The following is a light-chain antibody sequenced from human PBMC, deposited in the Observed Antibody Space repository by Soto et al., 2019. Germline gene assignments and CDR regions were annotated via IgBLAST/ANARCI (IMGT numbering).Light chain of an antibody. J-gene: IGLJ1*01. Sequence: QSVLTQPPSVSAAPGQKVTISCSGSSSNIGSRFVCWYQQLPGMAPRILLYNTNERPSGVSDRFSGSKSGTSATLAITGLQTGDEADYYCGTWDDILNVYVFGTGTKLTVL. CDR3: GTWDDILNVYV. CDR1: SSNIGSRF. V-gene: IGLV1-51*01. CDR2: NTN.